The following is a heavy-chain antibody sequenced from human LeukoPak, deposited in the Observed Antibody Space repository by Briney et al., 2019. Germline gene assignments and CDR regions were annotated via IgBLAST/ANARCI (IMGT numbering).Heavy chain of an antibody. J-gene: IGHJ1*01. D-gene: IGHD6-13*01. CDR3: ARDPPLIAAAGSRYFQH. Sequence: GGSLRLSCAASGFTFSRYTMHWVRQAPGKGLEWLALISEDGSEENYLDSVKGRFTISRDNSKNTLSLQMDSLRVEDTAVYYCARDPPLIAAAGSRYFQHWGQGTLVTVSS. CDR1: GFTFSRYT. V-gene: IGHV3-30-3*01. CDR2: ISEDGSEE.